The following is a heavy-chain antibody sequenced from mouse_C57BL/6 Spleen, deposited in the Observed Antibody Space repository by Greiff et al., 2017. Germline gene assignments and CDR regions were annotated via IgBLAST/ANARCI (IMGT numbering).Heavy chain of an antibody. CDR2: IYPGDGDT. V-gene: IGHV1-80*01. Sequence: VQLVESGAELVKPGASVKISCKASGYAFSSYWMNWVKQRPGKGLEWIGQIYPGDGDTNYNGKFKGKATLTADKSSSTAYMQLSSLTSEDSAVYFCAREGSTVVANYYAMDYWGQGTSVTVSS. CDR3: AREGSTVVANYYAMDY. CDR1: GYAFSSYW. J-gene: IGHJ4*01. D-gene: IGHD1-1*01.